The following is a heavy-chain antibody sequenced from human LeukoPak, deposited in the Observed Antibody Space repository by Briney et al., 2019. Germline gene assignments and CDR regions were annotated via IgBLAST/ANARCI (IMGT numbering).Heavy chain of an antibody. CDR2: ISSSSSYI. D-gene: IGHD4-17*01. J-gene: IGHJ4*02. V-gene: IGHV3-21*01. CDR1: GLTFSSYS. CDR3: ASHGPHDYGDYVGDAWVGDSGSYSDY. Sequence: GGSLRLSCAASGLTFSSYSMNWVRQAPGKGLEWVSSISSSSSYIYYADSVKGRFTISRDNAKNSLYLQMNSLRAEDTAVYYCASHGPHDYGDYVGDAWVGDSGSYSDYWGQGTLVTVSS.